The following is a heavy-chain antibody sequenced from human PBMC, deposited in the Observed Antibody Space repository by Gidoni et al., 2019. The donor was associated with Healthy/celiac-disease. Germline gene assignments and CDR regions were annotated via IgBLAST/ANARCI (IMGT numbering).Heavy chain of an antibody. CDR1: GFTFSSYS. D-gene: IGHD5-12*01. V-gene: IGHV3-21*01. CDR3: ARDEEVEMATILGNGMDV. CDR2: ISSSSSYI. Sequence: EVQLVESGGGLVKPGGSLRLSCAASGFTFSSYSMNWVRQAPGKGLEWVSSISSSSSYIYYADSVKGRFTISRDNAKNSLYLQMNSLRAEDTAVYYCARDEEVEMATILGNGMDVWGQGTTVTVSS. J-gene: IGHJ6*02.